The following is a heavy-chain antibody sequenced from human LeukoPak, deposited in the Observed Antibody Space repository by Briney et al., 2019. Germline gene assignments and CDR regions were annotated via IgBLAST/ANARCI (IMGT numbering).Heavy chain of an antibody. CDR1: GLTFSSYL. V-gene: IGHV3-7*01. CDR2: IKQDGSEK. CDR3: ARALDYYGSGSYGY. D-gene: IGHD3-10*01. J-gene: IGHJ4*02. Sequence: GGSLRLSCAASGLTFSSYLMSWVRQAPRKGLEWVANIKQDGSEKYYVDSVKGRFTISRDNAKNSLYLQMNSLRAEDTAVYYCARALDYYGSGSYGYWGQGTLVTVSS.